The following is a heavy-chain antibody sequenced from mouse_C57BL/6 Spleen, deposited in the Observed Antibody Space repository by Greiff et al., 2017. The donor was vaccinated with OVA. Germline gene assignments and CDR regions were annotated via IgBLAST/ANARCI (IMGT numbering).Heavy chain of an antibody. CDR1: GYTFTDYY. CDR2: IYPGSGNT. CDR3: ARDYYGSSYTFDY. J-gene: IGHJ2*01. D-gene: IGHD1-1*01. V-gene: IGHV1-76*01. Sequence: QVQLKESGAELVRPGASVKLSCKASGYTFTDYYINWVKQRPGQGLEWIARIYPGSGNTYYNEKFKGKATLTAEKSSSTAYMQLSSLTSEDSAVYFCARDYYGSSYTFDYWGQGTTLTVSS.